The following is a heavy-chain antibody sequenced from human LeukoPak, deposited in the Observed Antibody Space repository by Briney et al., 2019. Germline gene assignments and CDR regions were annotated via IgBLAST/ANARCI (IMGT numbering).Heavy chain of an antibody. CDR2: FDPEDGET. V-gene: IGHV1-24*01. Sequence: ASVKVSCKVSGYTLTELSMHWLRQAPGKGLEWMGGFDPEDGETIYAQKFQGRVTMTEDTSTDTAYMELSSLRSEDTAVYYCATDRVGATQVDAFDIWGQGTMVTVSS. J-gene: IGHJ3*02. CDR1: GYTLTELS. D-gene: IGHD1-26*01. CDR3: ATDRVGATQVDAFDI.